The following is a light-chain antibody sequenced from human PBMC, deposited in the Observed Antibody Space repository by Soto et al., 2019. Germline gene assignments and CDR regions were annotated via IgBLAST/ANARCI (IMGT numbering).Light chain of an antibody. CDR2: LNSDGSH. Sequence: QLVLTQSPSASASLGASVKLTCTLSSGRSSYAIAWHQQQPEKGPRYLMKLNSDGSHSRGDGIPDRFTGSSSGAERHLTISSLQSEDEADYYCQTWGTAIHDVVFGGGTKLTVL. CDR3: QTWGTAIHDVV. V-gene: IGLV4-69*01. CDR1: SGRSSYA. J-gene: IGLJ2*01.